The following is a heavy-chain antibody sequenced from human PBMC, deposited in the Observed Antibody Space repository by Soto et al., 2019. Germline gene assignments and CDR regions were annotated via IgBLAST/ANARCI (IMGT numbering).Heavy chain of an antibody. V-gene: IGHV1-3*04. Sequence: ASVKVSFKASGGTFSSYAISWVRQAPGQGLEWMGGINTGNGNTRYSPKFQGRVNITRDTSASTAYMELSSLKSEDTAVYYCARGEQLYHYYYGMDVWGQGSTVTVSS. CDR3: ARGEQLYHYYYGMDV. J-gene: IGHJ6*02. CDR1: GGTFSSYA. CDR2: INTGNGNT.